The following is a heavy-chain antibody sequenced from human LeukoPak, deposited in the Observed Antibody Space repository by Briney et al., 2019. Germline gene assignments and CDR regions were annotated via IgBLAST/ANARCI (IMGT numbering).Heavy chain of an antibody. J-gene: IGHJ4*02. D-gene: IGHD2-2*01. Sequence: ASVKVSCKASGYTFTNYGISWVRQAPGQGLEWMGWISAYNGYTDYAQKFQFRVTMTTDTSTSTAYMELRSLRSDDTAVYYCARGTRSVVVVPAASLDYWGQGTLVTVSS. CDR1: GYTFTNYG. CDR2: ISAYNGYT. V-gene: IGHV1-18*01. CDR3: ARGTRSVVVVPAASLDY.